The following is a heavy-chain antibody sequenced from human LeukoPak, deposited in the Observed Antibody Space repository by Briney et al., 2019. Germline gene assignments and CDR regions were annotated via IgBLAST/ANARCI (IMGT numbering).Heavy chain of an antibody. CDR2: IYSDSST. CDR1: GFSVNSNY. D-gene: IGHD3-10*01. V-gene: IGHV3-66*01. J-gene: IGHJ6*03. CDR3: AKGGMSTIVRGVIGYMDV. Sequence: GGSLRLSCAASGFSVNSNYLTWLRQAPGKGLECVSVIYSDSSTYYADSVKGRFTFSRDNSKNTLYLQMNSLRAEDTAVYYCAKGGMSTIVRGVIGYMDVWGKGTTVTISS.